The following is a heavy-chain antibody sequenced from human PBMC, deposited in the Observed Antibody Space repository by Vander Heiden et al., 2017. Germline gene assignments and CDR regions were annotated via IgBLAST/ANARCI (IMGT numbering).Heavy chain of an antibody. J-gene: IGHJ1*01. Sequence: QLQLQESGPGLVKPSETLSLTCTVSGGSIRSSSYYWGWIRQPPGKGLEWIGSIYYSGSTYYNPSLKSRVTISVDTSKNQFSLKLSSVTAADTAVYYCARHRYYDFWSGPSDAEYFQHWGQGTLVTVSS. CDR2: IYYSGST. CDR3: ARHRYYDFWSGPSDAEYFQH. V-gene: IGHV4-39*01. D-gene: IGHD3-3*01. CDR1: GGSIRSSSYY.